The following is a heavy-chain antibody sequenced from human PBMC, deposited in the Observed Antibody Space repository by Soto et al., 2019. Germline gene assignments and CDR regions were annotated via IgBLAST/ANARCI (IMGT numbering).Heavy chain of an antibody. J-gene: IGHJ6*02. CDR2: ISYRGDTE. V-gene: IGHV3-30-3*01. CDR1: GFDCSDYA. CDR3: ARDAGAFDIHGLTGMDV. D-gene: IGHD2-15*01. Sequence: GGSLRLSCEASGFDCSDYAFHWVRQAPGEGLEWVAVISYRGDTEYYADSVRGRFTVSRDNSQNTLHLQMSSLRREDTALYHCARDAGAFDIHGLTGMDVWGQGTTLTAS.